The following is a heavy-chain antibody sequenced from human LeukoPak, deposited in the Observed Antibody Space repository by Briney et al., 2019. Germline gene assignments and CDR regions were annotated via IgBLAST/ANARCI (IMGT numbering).Heavy chain of an antibody. D-gene: IGHD5-24*01. CDR1: GFTFSTYS. V-gene: IGHV3-48*02. J-gene: IGHJ4*02. Sequence: GGSLRLSCAASGFTFSTYSMNWVRQAPGKGLEWVSYISSSTSTINYADSVKGRFTISRDNAKNSLYLQMNSLRDEDTAVYYCARAGGDGYNPMWDYWGQGTLVTVSS. CDR3: ARAGGDGYNPMWDY. CDR2: ISSSTSTI.